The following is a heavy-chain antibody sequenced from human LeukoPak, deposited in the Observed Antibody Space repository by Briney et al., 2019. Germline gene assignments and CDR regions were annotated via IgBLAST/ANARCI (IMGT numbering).Heavy chain of an antibody. CDR3: ARDPTYSSSWSGRRKYYFDY. D-gene: IGHD6-13*01. V-gene: IGHV3-30-3*01. CDR2: ISYDGSNK. Sequence: PGGSLRLSCAASGFTFSSYAMHWVRQAPGKGLEWVAVISYDGSNKYYADSVKGRFTISRDNSKNTLYLQMNSLRAEDTAVYYCARDPTYSSSWSGRRKYYFDYWGQGTLVTVSS. J-gene: IGHJ4*02. CDR1: GFTFSSYA.